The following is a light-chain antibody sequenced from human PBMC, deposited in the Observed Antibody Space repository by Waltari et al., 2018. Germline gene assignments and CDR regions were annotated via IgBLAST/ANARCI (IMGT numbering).Light chain of an antibody. Sequence: DIQMTQSPSTLSASEGYRVTLTCRASQSINYWLAWYQQKPGKAPKLLIYKASTLETGVPSRFSGSGSGTEFTLTIGSLQPDDFAIYYCQQYNTYPVTFGQGTRLEIK. CDR1: QSINYW. CDR2: KAS. V-gene: IGKV1-5*03. J-gene: IGKJ5*01. CDR3: QQYNTYPVT.